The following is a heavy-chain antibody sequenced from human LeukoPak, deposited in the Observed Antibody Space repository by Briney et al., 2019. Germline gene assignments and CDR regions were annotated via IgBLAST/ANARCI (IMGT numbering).Heavy chain of an antibody. Sequence: PGRSLRLSCAASGFTFSSYGMHWVRQAPGKGLEWVAVIWYDGSNKYYADSVKGRFTISRDNSKNTLYLQMNSLRAEDTAVYYCARDPKEWPKGPNWFDPWGQGTLVTVSS. V-gene: IGHV3-33*01. CDR1: GFTFSSYG. CDR3: ARDPKEWPKGPNWFDP. CDR2: IWYDGSNK. D-gene: IGHD3-3*01. J-gene: IGHJ5*02.